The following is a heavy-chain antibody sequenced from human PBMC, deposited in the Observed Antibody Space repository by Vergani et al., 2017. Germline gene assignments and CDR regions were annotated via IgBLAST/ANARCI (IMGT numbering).Heavy chain of an antibody. CDR2: IRSKAYGGTT. CDR1: GFTFGDYA. D-gene: IGHD2-15*01. J-gene: IGHJ3*02. V-gene: IGHV3-49*04. Sequence: EVQLVESGGGLVQPGRSLRLSCTAPGFTFGDYAMSWVRQAPGKGLEWVGFIRSKAYGGTTEYAASVKGRFTISRDDSKSIAYLQMNSLKTEDTAVYYWVICSGCSRPPDAFDIWGQGTMVTVSS. CDR3: VICSGCSRPPDAFDI.